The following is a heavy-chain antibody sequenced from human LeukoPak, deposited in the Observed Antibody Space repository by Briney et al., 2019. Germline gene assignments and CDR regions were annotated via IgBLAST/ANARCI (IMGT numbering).Heavy chain of an antibody. CDR1: GFTFSSYW. D-gene: IGHD3-10*01. CDR3: AREKNNYGSGSCPDY. J-gene: IGHJ4*02. Sequence: GGSLRLSCAASGFTFSSYWMSWVRQAPGKGLEWVANIKQDGSEKYYVDSVKGRFTISRDNAKNSLYLQMNSLRAEDTAVYYCAREKNNYGSGSCPDYWGQGTLVTVSS. CDR2: IKQDGSEK. V-gene: IGHV3-7*01.